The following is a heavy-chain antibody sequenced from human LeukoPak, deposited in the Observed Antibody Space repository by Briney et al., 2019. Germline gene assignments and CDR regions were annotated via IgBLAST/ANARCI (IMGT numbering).Heavy chain of an antibody. D-gene: IGHD6-13*01. V-gene: IGHV1-18*01. CDR3: ARGFGYSSRSDWFDP. Sequence: ASVKVSCKTSGYTFTSYGISWVRQAPGQGLEWMGWISAYNGNADYAQHLQGRVTMTRNTSISTAYMELSSLRSEDTAVYYCARGFGYSSRSDWFDPWGQGTLVTVSS. CDR1: GYTFTSYG. CDR2: ISAYNGNA. J-gene: IGHJ5*02.